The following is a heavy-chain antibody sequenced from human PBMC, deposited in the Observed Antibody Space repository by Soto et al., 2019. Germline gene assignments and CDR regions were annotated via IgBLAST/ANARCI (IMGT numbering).Heavy chain of an antibody. D-gene: IGHD4-17*01. CDR2: INPNSGGT. CDR3: ARFGSSGDYLPEYFQH. J-gene: IGHJ1*01. CDR1: GYTFTGYY. Sequence: ASVKVSCKASGYTFTGYYMHWVRQAPGQGLEWMGWINPNSGGTNYAQKFQGWVTMTRDTSTSTAYMELRSLRSDDTAVYYCARFGSSGDYLPEYFQHWGQGTLVTVSS. V-gene: IGHV1-2*04.